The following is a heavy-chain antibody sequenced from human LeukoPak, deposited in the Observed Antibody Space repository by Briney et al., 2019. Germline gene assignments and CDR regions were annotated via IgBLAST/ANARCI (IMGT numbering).Heavy chain of an antibody. V-gene: IGHV3-15*01. CDR2: IIRKIDGETT. Sequence: PGGSLRLSCAVSGFSFNNAWMNWVRQAPGKGLEWVGRIIRKIDGETTDYAAPVKGRFTISRDDSKSTLYLQMNSLKSEDTAVYYCTTLSFVWFGDDYWGQGTLVTVSS. J-gene: IGHJ4*02. CDR3: TTLSFVWFGDDY. CDR1: GFSFNNAW. D-gene: IGHD3-10*01.